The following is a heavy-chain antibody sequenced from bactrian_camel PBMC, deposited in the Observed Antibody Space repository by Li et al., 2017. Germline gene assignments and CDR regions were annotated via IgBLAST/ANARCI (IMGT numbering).Heavy chain of an antibody. CDR2: ITPDGGTT. D-gene: IGHD6*01. V-gene: IGHV3S1*01. J-gene: IGHJ4*01. CDR1: GFTFSSSW. Sequence: VQLVESGGGLVQPGGSLRLSCVGSGFTFSSSWMYWVRQAPGKGLEWVSSITPDGGTTYYANSVKGRFTVSRDNAENTVYLQMNSLKPEDTAVYFCVRYYGGGCKYWGQGTQVTVS. CDR3: VRYYGGGCKY.